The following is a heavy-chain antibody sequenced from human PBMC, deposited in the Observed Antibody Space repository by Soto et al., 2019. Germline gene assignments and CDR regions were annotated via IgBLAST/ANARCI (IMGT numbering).Heavy chain of an antibody. J-gene: IGHJ5*02. CDR1: GYTFTGYY. Sequence: QVQLVQSGAEVKKPGASVKVSCKASGYTFTGYYMHWVRQAPGQGLEWMGWINPNSGGTNYAQKFQGWVTMTRDTSISTAYMELSRLRSDDTAVHYCAREITGWGLRVNNWFDPWGQGTLVTVSS. CDR3: AREITGWGLRVNNWFDP. CDR2: INPNSGGT. V-gene: IGHV1-2*04. D-gene: IGHD2-8*01.